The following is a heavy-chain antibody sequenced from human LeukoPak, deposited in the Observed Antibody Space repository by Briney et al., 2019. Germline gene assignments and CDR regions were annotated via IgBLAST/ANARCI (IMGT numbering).Heavy chain of an antibody. CDR2: INSDGSST. V-gene: IGHV3-74*01. CDR3: ARARGIAARPHY. J-gene: IGHJ4*02. Sequence: GGSLRLSCAASGFIFSSYWMHWVRQAPGKGLVWVSRINSDGSSTSYADSVKGRFTISRDNAKNTLYLQMNSLRAEDTAVYYCARARGIAARPHYWGQGTLVTVSS. CDR1: GFIFSSYW. D-gene: IGHD6-6*01.